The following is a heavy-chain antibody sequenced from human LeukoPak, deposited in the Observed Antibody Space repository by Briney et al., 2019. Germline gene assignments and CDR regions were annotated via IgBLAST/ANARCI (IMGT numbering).Heavy chain of an antibody. V-gene: IGHV3-20*04. J-gene: IGHJ5*02. CDR3: ARGILYSNPEWFDP. Sequence: GGSLRLSCAASGFTFDDYGMSWVRQAPGKGLEWVSGINWNGGSTGYADSAKGRFTISRDNAKNSLYLQMNSLRAEDTALYYCARGILYSNPEWFDPWGQGTLVTVSS. CDR2: INWNGGST. CDR1: GFTFDDYG. D-gene: IGHD4-11*01.